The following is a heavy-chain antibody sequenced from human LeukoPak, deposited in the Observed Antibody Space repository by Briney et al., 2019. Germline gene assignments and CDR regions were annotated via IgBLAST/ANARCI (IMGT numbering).Heavy chain of an antibody. Sequence: GGSLRLSCAASGFTFSSYAMSWVRQAPGKGVEGVSDISGSGGSTYYADSVKGRFTISRDNSKNTLYLQMNSLRAEDTAVYYSAKDSGGAMVRGIPANYFDYWGQGTLVTVSS. CDR3: AKDSGGAMVRGIPANYFDY. CDR1: GFTFSSYA. CDR2: ISGSGGST. D-gene: IGHD3-10*01. V-gene: IGHV3-23*01. J-gene: IGHJ4*02.